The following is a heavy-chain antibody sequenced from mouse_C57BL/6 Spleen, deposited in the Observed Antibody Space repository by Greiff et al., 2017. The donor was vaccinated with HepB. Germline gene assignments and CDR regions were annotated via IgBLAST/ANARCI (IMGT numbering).Heavy chain of an antibody. Sequence: QVQLKQSGPELVKPGASVKISCKASGYAFSSSWMNWVKQRPGKGLEWIGRIYPGDGDTNYNGKFKGKATLTADKSSSTAYMQLSSLTSEDSAVYFCASTRIYYYGSSYDWGQGTTLTVSS. CDR1: GYAFSSSW. J-gene: IGHJ2*01. CDR3: ASTRIYYYGSSYD. CDR2: IYPGDGDT. D-gene: IGHD1-1*01. V-gene: IGHV1-82*01.